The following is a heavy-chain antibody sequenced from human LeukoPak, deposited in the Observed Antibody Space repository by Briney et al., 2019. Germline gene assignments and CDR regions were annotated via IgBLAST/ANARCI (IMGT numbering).Heavy chain of an antibody. CDR1: DGSISSSSYY. CDR2: IYYSGST. J-gene: IGHJ4*02. V-gene: IGHV4-39*01. D-gene: IGHD6-6*01. Sequence: SETLSLTCTVSDGSISSSSYYWGWIRQPPGKGLEWIGSIYYSGSTYYNPSLKSRVTISVDTSKNQFSLKLSSATAADTAVYYCAKSSSRAYYFDYWGQGTLVTVSS. CDR3: AKSSSRAYYFDY.